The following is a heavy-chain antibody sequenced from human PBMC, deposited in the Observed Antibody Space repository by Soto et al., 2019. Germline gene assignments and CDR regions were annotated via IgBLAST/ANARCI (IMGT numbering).Heavy chain of an antibody. CDR2: ISAYNGNT. CDR3: AREERGIAVAGSDFDY. D-gene: IGHD6-19*01. CDR1: GYTFTSYG. Sequence: ASVKVSCKASGYTFTSYGISWARQAPGQGLEWMGWISAYNGNTNYAQKLQGRVTMTTDTSTSTAYMELRSLRSDDTAVYYCAREERGIAVAGSDFDYWGQGTLVTVSS. V-gene: IGHV1-18*04. J-gene: IGHJ4*02.